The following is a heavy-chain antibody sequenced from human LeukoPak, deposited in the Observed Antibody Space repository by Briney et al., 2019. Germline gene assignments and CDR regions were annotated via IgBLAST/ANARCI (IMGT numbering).Heavy chain of an antibody. CDR1: GFTFRTFW. D-gene: IGHD6-19*01. V-gene: IGHV3-74*01. CDR2: INTDGTTT. J-gene: IGHJ4*02. Sequence: GGSLRLSCVASGFTFRTFWMHWVGQAPGKGGVGVSRINTDGTTTNYADSVKGRFTISRNNANNTLYLQMNSLRVEDTAVYYCARDPQSGWLDYWGQGTLVTVSS. CDR3: ARDPQSGWLDY.